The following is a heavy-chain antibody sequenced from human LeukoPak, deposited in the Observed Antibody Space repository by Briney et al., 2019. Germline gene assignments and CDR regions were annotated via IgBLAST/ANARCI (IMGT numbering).Heavy chain of an antibody. D-gene: IGHD5-18*01. CDR2: IYYSGST. V-gene: IGHV4-59*01. CDR1: GGSISSYY. Sequence: PSQTLSLTCTVSGGSISSYYWSWIRQPPGKGLEWIGYIYYSGSTNYNPSLKSRVTISVDTSKNQFSLKLSSVTAADTAVYYCARGSQLWLPFDYWGQGTLVTVSS. J-gene: IGHJ4*02. CDR3: ARGSQLWLPFDY.